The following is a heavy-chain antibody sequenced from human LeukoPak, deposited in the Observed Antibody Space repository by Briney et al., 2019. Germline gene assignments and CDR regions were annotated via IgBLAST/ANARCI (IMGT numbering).Heavy chain of an antibody. CDR1: GFTFSSYD. CDR3: AKSVIFWSGYFGYYFDY. CDR2: ISGSGGSK. V-gene: IGHV3-23*01. Sequence: PAGSLRLSCAASGFTFSSYDMSWVRQAPGKGLEWVSAISGSGGSKYYADPVKGRCTISRDNSKNTLYLQMNSLRAEDTAVYYCAKSVIFWSGYFGYYFDYWGQGTLVTVSS. D-gene: IGHD3-3*01. J-gene: IGHJ4*02.